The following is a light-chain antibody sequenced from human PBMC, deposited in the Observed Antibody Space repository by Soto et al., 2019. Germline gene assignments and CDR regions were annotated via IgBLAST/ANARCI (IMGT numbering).Light chain of an antibody. CDR1: QDVSRF. CDR3: QQLNSYVFT. Sequence: DIQLTQSLSFLSASVGDRVTISCRASQDVSRFLAWYQQKPGKAPNLLIYAASTLQSGVPSRFSGSGSGTEFALTISSLQPEDFATYYCQQLNSYVFTFGPGTKVDIK. CDR2: AAS. V-gene: IGKV1-9*01. J-gene: IGKJ3*01.